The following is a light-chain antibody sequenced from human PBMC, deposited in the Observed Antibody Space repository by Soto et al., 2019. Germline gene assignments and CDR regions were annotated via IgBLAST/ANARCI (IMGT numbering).Light chain of an antibody. J-gene: IGLJ3*02. CDR1: SGDVGGHNF. CDR3: SSYAGTNKV. Sequence: QSALTQPPSASGSPGQSVTISCTGTSGDVGGHNFVSWYQFHPGKAPKLIIYEVSERPSGVPNRFSGSKSDNTASLTVSGLQAEDEADYFCSSYAGTNKVFGGGTKLTVL. CDR2: EVS. V-gene: IGLV2-8*01.